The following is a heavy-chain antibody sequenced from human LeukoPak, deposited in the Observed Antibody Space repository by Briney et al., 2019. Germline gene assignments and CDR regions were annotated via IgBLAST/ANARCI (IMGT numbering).Heavy chain of an antibody. CDR2: INPNSGGT. V-gene: IGHV1-2*02. D-gene: IGHD6-6*01. CDR3: ATLSIAAPRGYYYYYMDV. Sequence: GASVKVSCKASGYTFTGYYMHWVRQAPGQGLEWMGWINPNSGGTNYAQKFQGRVTMTRDTSISTAYMELSKLRSDDTAVYYCATLSIAAPRGYYYYYMDVWGKGTTVTVSS. J-gene: IGHJ6*03. CDR1: GYTFTGYY.